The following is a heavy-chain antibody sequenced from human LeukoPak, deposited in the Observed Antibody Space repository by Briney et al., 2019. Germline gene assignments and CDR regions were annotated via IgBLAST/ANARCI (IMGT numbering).Heavy chain of an antibody. D-gene: IGHD6-19*01. CDR2: THSSGST. V-gene: IGHV4-30-2*06. J-gene: IGHJ4*02. Sequence: TPSQTLSLTCAVSGGSLSTGGYSWSWIRQSPETGLEWIGCTHSSGSTYYNPSLNSRVTISVDTSKNQFSLQLTSVTAADTAVYYCFGSGWFAGPFGYWGQGALVTVSS. CDR3: FGSGWFAGPFGY. CDR1: GGSLSTGGYS.